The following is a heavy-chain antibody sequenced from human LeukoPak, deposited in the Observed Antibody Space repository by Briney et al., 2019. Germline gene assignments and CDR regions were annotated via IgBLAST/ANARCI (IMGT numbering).Heavy chain of an antibody. CDR3: ARGDDFWSGYPPRNY. CDR2: ISGYNGKT. V-gene: IGHV1-18*01. CDR1: GYTFSNYG. Sequence: ASVKVSCKASGYTFSNYGINWVRQAPGQGLEWMGWISGYNGKTNYAQKLQGRVTMTTDTSTSTAYMELRSLRSDDKAVYYCARGDDFWSGYPPRNYWGQGTLVTVSS. D-gene: IGHD3-3*01. J-gene: IGHJ4*02.